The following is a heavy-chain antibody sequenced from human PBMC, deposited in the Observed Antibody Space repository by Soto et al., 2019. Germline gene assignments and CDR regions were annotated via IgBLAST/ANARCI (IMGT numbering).Heavy chain of an antibody. CDR1: GFPFDSYS. Sequence: GGSLRLSCSVSGFPFDSYSMSWVRQAPGQGLEWLASLSSGSFYIFHADSIRGRFTISRDDAKNLLFLQMNSLTIEDTATYYCAREANTIYAPHGLDVWGQGTAVTVSS. CDR2: LSSGSFYI. V-gene: IGHV3-21*01. J-gene: IGHJ6*02. CDR3: AREANTIYAPHGLDV. D-gene: IGHD3-3*01.